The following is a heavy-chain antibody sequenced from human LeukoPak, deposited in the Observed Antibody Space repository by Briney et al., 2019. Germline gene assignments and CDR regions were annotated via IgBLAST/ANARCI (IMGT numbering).Heavy chain of an antibody. Sequence: SQTLALTCAISGDSVSSNSAAWNWIRQSPSRGLEWLGRTYYRSKWYNDYAVSEKSRITINPDTSKNQFSLQLNSVTPEDTAVYYCASFNTRGLKIDYWGQGTLVTVSS. J-gene: IGHJ4*02. CDR2: TYYRSKWYN. V-gene: IGHV6-1*01. D-gene: IGHD3-10*01. CDR1: GDSVSSNSAA. CDR3: ASFNTRGLKIDY.